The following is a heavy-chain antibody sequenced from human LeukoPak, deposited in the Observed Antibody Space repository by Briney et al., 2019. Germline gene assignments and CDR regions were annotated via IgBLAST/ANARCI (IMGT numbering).Heavy chain of an antibody. CDR3: AKFRGQLVDFFDY. Sequence: GGSLRLSCAASGFTFSSYSMNWVRQAPGKGLEWVSYISSSSSTIYYADSVKGRFTISRDNSKNTLYLQMNRLRAEDTAVYYCAKFRGQLVDFFDYWGQGTLVTVSS. CDR2: ISSSSSTI. J-gene: IGHJ4*02. CDR1: GFTFSSYS. D-gene: IGHD6-6*01. V-gene: IGHV3-48*01.